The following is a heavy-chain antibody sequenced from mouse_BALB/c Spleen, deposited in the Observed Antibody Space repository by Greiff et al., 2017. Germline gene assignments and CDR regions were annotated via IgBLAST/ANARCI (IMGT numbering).Heavy chain of an antibody. CDR2: INPSTGYT. D-gene: IGHD2-1*01. CDR1: GYTFTSYW. J-gene: IGHJ3*01. Sequence: QVHVKQSGAELAKPGASVKMSCKASGYTFTSYWMHWVKQRPGQGLEWIGYINPSTGYTEYNQKFKDKATLTADKSSSTAYMQLSSLTSEDSAVYYCARYMAYGNYVAWFAYWGQGTLVTVSA. CDR3: ARYMAYGNYVAWFAY. V-gene: IGHV1-7*01.